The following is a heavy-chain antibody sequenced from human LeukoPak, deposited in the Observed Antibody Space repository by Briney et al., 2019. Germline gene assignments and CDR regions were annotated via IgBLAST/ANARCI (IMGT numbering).Heavy chain of an antibody. CDR3: ARGSRSRDTAMVYYFDY. CDR2: MNPNSGNT. V-gene: IGHV1-8*02. Sequence: ASVKVSCKASGYTFTSYGISWVRQATGQGLEWMGWMNPNSGNTGYAQKFQGRVTMTRNTSISTAYMELSSLRSEDTAVYYCARGSRSRDTAMVYYFDYWGQGTLVTVSS. D-gene: IGHD5-18*01. J-gene: IGHJ4*02. CDR1: GYTFTSYG.